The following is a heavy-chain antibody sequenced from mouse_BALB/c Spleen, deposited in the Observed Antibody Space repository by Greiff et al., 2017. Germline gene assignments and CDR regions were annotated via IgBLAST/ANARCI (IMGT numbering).Heavy chain of an antibody. Sequence: EVQLVESGGGLVKPGGSLKLSCAASGFTFSDYYMYWVRQTPEKRLEWVATISDGGSYTYYPDSVKGRFTISRDNAKNNLYLQMSSLKSEDTAMYYCARDDGGNYRGAMDYWGQGTSVTVSS. CDR2: ISDGGSYT. V-gene: IGHV5-4*02. CDR1: GFTFSDYY. D-gene: IGHD2-1*01. J-gene: IGHJ4*01. CDR3: ARDDGGNYRGAMDY.